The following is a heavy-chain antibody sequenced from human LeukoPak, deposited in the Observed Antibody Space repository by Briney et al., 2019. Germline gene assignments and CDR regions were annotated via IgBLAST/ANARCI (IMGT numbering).Heavy chain of an antibody. CDR1: GYIFTSYY. V-gene: IGHV1-46*01. CDR3: ARPDSSGYQGGAFDI. J-gene: IGHJ3*02. CDR2: INPSGDYT. Sequence: ASVKVSCKAFGYIFTSYYMHWVRQAPGQGLEWMGIINPSGDYTTYAQKFQGRVTMTRDTSTSTVYMELSSLRPEDTAVYYCARPDSSGYQGGAFDIWGQGTMVTVSS. D-gene: IGHD3-22*01.